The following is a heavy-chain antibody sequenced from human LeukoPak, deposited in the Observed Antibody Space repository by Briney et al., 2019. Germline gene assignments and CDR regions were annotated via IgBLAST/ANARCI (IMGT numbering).Heavy chain of an antibody. J-gene: IGHJ6*02. CDR2: IGTAGDT. CDR3: ARDFWSGRYYYGMDV. CDR1: GFTFSSYD. D-gene: IGHD3-3*01. V-gene: IGHV3-13*01. Sequence: GGSLRLSCAASGFTFSSYDMHWVRQATGKGLEWVSAIGTAGDTYYPGSVKGRFTISRENAKNSLYLQMNSLRAEDTAVYYCARDFWSGRYYYGMDVWGQGTTVAVSS.